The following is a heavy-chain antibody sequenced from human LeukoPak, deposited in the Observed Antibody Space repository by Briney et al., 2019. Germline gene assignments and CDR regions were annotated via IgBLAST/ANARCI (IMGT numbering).Heavy chain of an antibody. CDR3: GRARLPSIAAAGSWWFDP. D-gene: IGHD6-13*01. J-gene: IGHJ5*02. V-gene: IGHV3-7*03. CDR2: IKQDGSEK. CDR1: GFTFSSYW. Sequence: GGSLRLSCAASGFTFSSYWMSWVRQAPGKGLEWVANIKQDGSEKYYVDSVKGRFTISRDNAKNSLYLQMNSLRAEDTAVYYCGRARLPSIAAAGSWWFDPWGQGTLVTVSS.